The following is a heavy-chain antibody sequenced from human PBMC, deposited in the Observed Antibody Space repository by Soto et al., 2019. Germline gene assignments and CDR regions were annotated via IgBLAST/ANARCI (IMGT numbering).Heavy chain of an antibody. CDR3: TKDQDRGGDNYPPCDH. J-gene: IGHJ4*02. CDR2: ISGSGDAT. Sequence: EVQLLESGGGLVQPGGSLRLSCAASGLIFSDYAMSWVRQAPGQGLEWVASISGSGDATYYPDSVKGRFTISRDNSKNTVHLQMNSLRAEDTAIYFCTKDQDRGGDNYPPCDHWGQGTLATVSS. D-gene: IGHD4-17*01. CDR1: GLIFSDYA. V-gene: IGHV3-23*01.